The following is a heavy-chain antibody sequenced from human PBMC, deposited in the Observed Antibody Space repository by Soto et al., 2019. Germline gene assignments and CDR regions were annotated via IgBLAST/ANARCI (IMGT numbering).Heavy chain of an antibody. D-gene: IGHD6-25*01. CDR1: GYTFTSYG. CDR3: VREMCTRSGPQNFFDY. J-gene: IGHJ4*02. Sequence: QVPLVQSEGEVRQPGASVKVSCRASGYTFTSYGIIWVRQAPGQGLEWMGYISPNSGVTTYAQNLQGRLTMTTDTSTSTAYMELRSLSSDDTAVYYCVREMCTRSGPQNFFDYWGLGALVTVSS. V-gene: IGHV1-18*01. CDR2: ISPNSGVT.